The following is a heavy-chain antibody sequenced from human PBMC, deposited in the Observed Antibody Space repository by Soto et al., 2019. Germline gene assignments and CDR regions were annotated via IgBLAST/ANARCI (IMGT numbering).Heavy chain of an antibody. CDR2: IYYSGST. CDR3: ARDTGSSNWFDP. D-gene: IGHD6-6*01. V-gene: IGHV4-61*01. CDR1: GCSVSSGSYY. Sequence: QVQLQESGPGLVKPSETLSLTCTVSGCSVSSGSYYWSWIRQPPGKGLEWIGYIYYSGSTNYNPSLKSRVTISVDTSKNQFSLKLSSVTAADTAVYYCARDTGSSNWFDPWGQGTLVTVSS. J-gene: IGHJ5*02.